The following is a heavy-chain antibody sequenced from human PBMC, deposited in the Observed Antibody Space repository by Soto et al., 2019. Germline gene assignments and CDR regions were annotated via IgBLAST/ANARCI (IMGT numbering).Heavy chain of an antibody. V-gene: IGHV4-34*01. D-gene: IGHD2-8*02. CDR2: INRSGST. CDR1: GGSISSYY. Sequence: SETLSLTCTVSGGSISSYYWSWIRQPPGKGLEWIGEINRSGSTNYIPSLKSRVIISVDTSKNQFSLKLSSVTAADTAVYYCARDKITGLFDYWGQGTLVTVS. J-gene: IGHJ4*02. CDR3: ARDKITGLFDY.